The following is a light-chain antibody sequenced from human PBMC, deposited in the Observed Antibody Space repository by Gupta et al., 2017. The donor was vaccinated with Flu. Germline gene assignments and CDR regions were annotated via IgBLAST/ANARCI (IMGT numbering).Light chain of an antibody. J-gene: IGLJ3*02. Sequence: QSVLTQPPSASETPGQSVTISCSGSSFNIGSNYVNWYQQLPGTAPKLLIYRNHQRPSGVPERFSASKSGTSASLAISGLRSDDEADYHCAAWDDRLSGWVFGGGTKLTVL. CDR3: AAWDDRLSGWV. CDR1: SFNIGSNY. V-gene: IGLV1-47*01. CDR2: RNH.